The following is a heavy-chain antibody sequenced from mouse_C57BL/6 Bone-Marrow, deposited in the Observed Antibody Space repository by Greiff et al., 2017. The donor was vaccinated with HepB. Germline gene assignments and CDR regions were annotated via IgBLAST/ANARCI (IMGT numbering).Heavy chain of an antibody. V-gene: IGHV1-55*01. CDR1: GYTFTSYW. J-gene: IGHJ4*01. D-gene: IGHD2-4*01. CDR3: ALIYYDYDDGLYYAMEY. Sequence: VQLQQPGAELVKPGASVKMSCKASGYTFTSYWITWVKQRPGQGLEWIGDLYPGSGSTNYNEKFKSKATLTVDTSSSTAYMQLSSLTSEDSAVYYGALIYYDYDDGLYYAMEYWGQGTSVTVSS. CDR2: LYPGSGST.